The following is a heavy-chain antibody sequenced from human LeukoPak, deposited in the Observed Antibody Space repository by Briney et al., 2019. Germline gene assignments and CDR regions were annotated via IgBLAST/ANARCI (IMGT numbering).Heavy chain of an antibody. CDR1: GGSIRSYY. D-gene: IGHD6-13*01. J-gene: IGHJ6*02. CDR2: IYYTGST. V-gene: IGHV4-59*01. Sequence: PSETLSLTCTVSGGSIRSYYWSWIRQPPGKGLEWIGYIYYTGSTNYNPSLKSRVTISVDTSKNQFSLRLTSATAADTAVYYCAKMAGYSSFYYYYGMDVWGQGTTVTVSS. CDR3: AKMAGYSSFYYYYGMDV.